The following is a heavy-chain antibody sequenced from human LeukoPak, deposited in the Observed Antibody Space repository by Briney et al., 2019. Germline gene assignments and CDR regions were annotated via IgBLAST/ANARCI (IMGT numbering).Heavy chain of an antibody. D-gene: IGHD5-24*01. J-gene: IGHJ4*02. CDR2: IYYSGST. CDR1: GGSISSGDYY. V-gene: IGHV4-30-4*01. CDR3: ARAPGDGYTWGDFDY. Sequence: SQTLSLTCTVSGGSISSGDYYWSWIRQPPGKGLEWIGYIYYSGSTYYNPSLKSRVTISVDTSKNQFSLKLSSVTAADTAVYYCARAPGDGYTWGDFDYWGQGTLVTVSS.